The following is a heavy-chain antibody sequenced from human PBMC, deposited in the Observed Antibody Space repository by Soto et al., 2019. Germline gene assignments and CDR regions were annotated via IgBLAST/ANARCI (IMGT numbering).Heavy chain of an antibody. CDR1: GFTFSSNW. CDR3: ARTYITYIDSGSYLHDAFDI. CDR2: INNDGSSA. Sequence: EVQLVESGGGLVQPGGSLRLSCAASGFTFSSNWMHWVRQAPGTGLVWVSRINNDGSSARYADSVKGRFTISRDNAKNTLYLQMDRLRADDTAVYYCARTYITYIDSGSYLHDAFDIWGQGTKVTVSS. J-gene: IGHJ3*02. V-gene: IGHV3-74*01. D-gene: IGHD3-10*01.